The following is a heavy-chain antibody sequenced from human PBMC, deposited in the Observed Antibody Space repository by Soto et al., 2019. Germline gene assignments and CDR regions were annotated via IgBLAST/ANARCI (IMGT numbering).Heavy chain of an antibody. CDR3: VTLQFSRWFY. CDR2: TKHKAASYTT. CDR1: GFTLSDHF. J-gene: IGHJ4*02. V-gene: IGHV3-72*01. D-gene: IGHD4-4*01. Sequence: VGSLRLSCAASGFTLSDHFMEWVRQAPGKGLEWVGRTKHKAASYTTDYAASVNGRFTISRDDSKNSLYLQMNSLKTEDTVMYYCVTLQFSRWFYWGLGTLVTVSS.